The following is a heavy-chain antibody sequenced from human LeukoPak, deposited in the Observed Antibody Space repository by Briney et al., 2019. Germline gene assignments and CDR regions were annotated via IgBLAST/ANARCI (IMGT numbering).Heavy chain of an antibody. CDR2: TYYRSKWYN. V-gene: IGHV6-1*01. CDR1: GDSVSSNSAA. Sequence: SQTLSLTCAISGDSVSSNSAAWNWIRQSPSRGLEWLGRTYYRSKWYNDYAVSVKSRITINPDTSKSQFSLQLNSVTPADTAVYYCARSYYDTSGYIVRAFDIWGQERMVTVSS. CDR3: ARSYYDTSGYIVRAFDI. D-gene: IGHD3-22*01. J-gene: IGHJ3*02.